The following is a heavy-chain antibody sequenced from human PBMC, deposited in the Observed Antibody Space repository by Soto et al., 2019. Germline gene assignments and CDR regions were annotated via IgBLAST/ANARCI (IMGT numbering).Heavy chain of an antibody. D-gene: IGHD2-21*02. Sequence: ASVKVSCKASGYTFTSYGISWVRQAPGQGLEWMGWISAYNGNTNYAQKLQGRVTMTTDTSTSTAYMELRSLRSDDTAVYYCAIPLSYCGRDCPPSWGQGTLVTVSS. CDR2: ISAYNGNT. V-gene: IGHV1-18*01. CDR3: AIPLSYCGRDCPPS. CDR1: GYTFTSYG. J-gene: IGHJ5*02.